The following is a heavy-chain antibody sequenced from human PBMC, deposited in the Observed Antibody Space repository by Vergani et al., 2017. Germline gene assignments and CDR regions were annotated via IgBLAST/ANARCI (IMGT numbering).Heavy chain of an antibody. CDR1: GDSISSGVYY. CDR3: TRHWAVVAANNWFDP. J-gene: IGHJ5*02. V-gene: IGHV4-30-4*01. D-gene: IGHD2-15*01. CDR2: IYSTGST. Sequence: QVQLQESGPGLVKPSQTLSLTCSVSGDSISSGVYYWNWIRQHPGKGLEWIGYIYSTGSTHHNPSLRRRINMSVDTSKSQFSLKLSSVTAADTAVYYCTRHWAVVAANNWFDPWGQGTLVTVSS.